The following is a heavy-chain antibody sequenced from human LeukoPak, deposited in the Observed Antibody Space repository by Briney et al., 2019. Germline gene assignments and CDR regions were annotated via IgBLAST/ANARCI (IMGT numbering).Heavy chain of an antibody. Sequence: GGSLRLSCAASGFTFSDYYMSWIRQAPGKGLEWVSVIYSGGSTYYADSVKGRFTISRDKCKNTVYLQMNSLRFEDTAMYYCARNWFDPWGQGTLVTVSS. CDR1: GFTFSDYY. V-gene: IGHV3-53*05. J-gene: IGHJ5*02. CDR2: IYSGGST. CDR3: ARNWFDP.